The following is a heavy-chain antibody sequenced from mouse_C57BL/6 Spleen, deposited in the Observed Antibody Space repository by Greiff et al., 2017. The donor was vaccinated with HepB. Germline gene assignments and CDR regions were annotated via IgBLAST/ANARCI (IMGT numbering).Heavy chain of an antibody. CDR2: IDPSDSYT. CDR1: GYTFTSYW. CDR3: ARRDRVRGSSFDY. V-gene: IGHV1-59*01. Sequence: QVQLQQPGAELVRPGTSVKLSCKASGYTFTSYWMHWVKQRPGQGLEWIGVIDPSDSYTNYNQKFKGKATLTVDTSSSTAYMQLSSLTSEDSAVYYCARRDRVRGSSFDYWGQGTTLTVSS. J-gene: IGHJ2*01. D-gene: IGHD1-1*01.